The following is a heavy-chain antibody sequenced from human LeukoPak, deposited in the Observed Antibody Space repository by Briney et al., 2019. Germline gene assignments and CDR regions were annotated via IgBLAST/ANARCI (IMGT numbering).Heavy chain of an antibody. J-gene: IGHJ6*03. CDR3: ARRPRSGVGLMLSYYYYYMDV. CDR1: GGSISSSSYY. V-gene: IGHV4-39*07. Sequence: SETLSLTCTVSGGSISSSSYYWGWIRQPPGKGLEWIGSIYYSGSTYYNPSLKSRVTISVDTSKNQFSLKLSSVTAADTAVYYCARRPRSGVGLMLSYYYYYMDVWGKGTTVTISS. CDR2: IYYSGST. D-gene: IGHD5-12*01.